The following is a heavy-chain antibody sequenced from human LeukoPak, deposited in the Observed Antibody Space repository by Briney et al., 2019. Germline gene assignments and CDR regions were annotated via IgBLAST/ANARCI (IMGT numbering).Heavy chain of an antibody. V-gene: IGHV1-69*13. CDR1: GGTFSSYA. CDR2: IIPIFGTA. Sequence: GASVKVSCKASGGTFSSYAISWVRQAPGQGLEWMGGIIPIFGTANYAQKFQGRVTITADESTSTAYMELSSLRSEDTAVYYCARTSNYHGSGSDNRGPGAFDYWGQGTLVTVSS. D-gene: IGHD3-10*01. CDR3: ARTSNYHGSGSDNRGPGAFDY. J-gene: IGHJ4*02.